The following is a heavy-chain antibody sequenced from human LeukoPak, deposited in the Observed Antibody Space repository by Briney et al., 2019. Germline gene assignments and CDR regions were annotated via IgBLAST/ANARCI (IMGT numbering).Heavy chain of an antibody. Sequence: GRSLRLSCAAAGFTFDDYGMSWVRQAAGHGLEWVSGINWNVGSTGYADSVKGRFTISRDNAKNSLYLQMNSLRAEDTALYYCARRGYRSGWYEDYWGQGTLVTVSS. D-gene: IGHD6-19*01. J-gene: IGHJ4*02. CDR2: INWNVGST. CDR3: ARRGYRSGWYEDY. V-gene: IGHV3-20*04. CDR1: GFTFDDYG.